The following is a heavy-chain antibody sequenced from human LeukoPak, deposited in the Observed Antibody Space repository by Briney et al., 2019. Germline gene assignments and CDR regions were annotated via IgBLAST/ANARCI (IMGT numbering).Heavy chain of an antibody. V-gene: IGHV3-21*01. CDR1: GFTFSSYS. CDR2: ISSSSSYI. Sequence: GGSLRLSCAASGFTFSSYSMNWVRQAPGKGLEWVSSISSSSSYIYYADSVKGRFTISRGNAKNSLYLQMNSLRAEDTAVYYCARDRPPDYYYYGMDVWGQGTTVTVSS. CDR3: ARDRPPDYYYYGMDV. J-gene: IGHJ6*02.